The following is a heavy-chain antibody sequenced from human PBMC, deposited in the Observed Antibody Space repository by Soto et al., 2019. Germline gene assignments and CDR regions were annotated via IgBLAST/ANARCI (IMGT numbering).Heavy chain of an antibody. Sequence: QVQLVESGGGMAQAGTSLRLSCTGSGFTFNSLSLHWVRQGPDKGLEWVAVVSFDGKVTYYADSVKGRFTVSRDISKNTISLQAKSLRPEDTAVYYCAREPYGDSQYFDYWGQGTPVTVSS. CDR3: AREPYGDSQYFDY. V-gene: IGHV3-30*04. J-gene: IGHJ4*02. D-gene: IGHD2-21*02. CDR1: GFTFNSLS. CDR2: VSFDGKVT.